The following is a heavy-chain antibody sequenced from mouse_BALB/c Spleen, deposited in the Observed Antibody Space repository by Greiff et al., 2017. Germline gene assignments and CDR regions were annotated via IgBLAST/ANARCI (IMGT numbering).Heavy chain of an antibody. Sequence: VQGVESGGGLVKPGGSLKLSCAASGFAFSSYDMSWVRQTPEKRLEWVAYISSGGGSTYYPDTVKGRFTISRDNAKNTLYLQMSSLKSEDTAMYYCARHRPGTGYAMDYWGQGTSVTVSS. J-gene: IGHJ4*01. CDR3: ARHRPGTGYAMDY. D-gene: IGHD4-1*01. V-gene: IGHV5-12-1*01. CDR1: GFAFSSYD. CDR2: ISSGGGST.